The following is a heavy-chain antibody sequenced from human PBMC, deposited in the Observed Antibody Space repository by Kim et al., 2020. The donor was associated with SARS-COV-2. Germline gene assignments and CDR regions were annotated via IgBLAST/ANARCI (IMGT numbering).Heavy chain of an antibody. CDR2: K. D-gene: IGHD3-16*01. Sequence: KYYRGPVKVRLTMSRDKSKDQRYLQKNGLRREDTAVYYCAKTKEGGGAFDMWGQGTMVTVSS. CDR3: AKTKEGGGAFDM. J-gene: IGHJ3*02. V-gene: IGHV3-30*02.